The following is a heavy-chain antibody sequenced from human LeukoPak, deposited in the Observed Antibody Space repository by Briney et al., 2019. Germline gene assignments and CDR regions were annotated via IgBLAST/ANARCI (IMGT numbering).Heavy chain of an antibody. J-gene: IGHJ5*02. Sequence: GASVEVSCKASGYTFTSYDINWVRQATGQGLEWMGWMNPNSGNTGYAQKFQGRVTITRNTSISTAYMELSSLRSEDTAVYYCARGYASNIVATIPNWFDPWGQGTLVTVSS. CDR1: GYTFTSYD. CDR2: MNPNSGNT. V-gene: IGHV1-8*03. CDR3: ARGYASNIVATIPNWFDP. D-gene: IGHD5-12*01.